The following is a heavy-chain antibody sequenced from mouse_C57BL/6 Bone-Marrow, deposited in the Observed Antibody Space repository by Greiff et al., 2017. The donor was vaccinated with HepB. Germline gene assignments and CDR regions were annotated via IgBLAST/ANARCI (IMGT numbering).Heavy chain of an antibody. Sequence: VQLQESGAELVRPGASVKMSCKASGYTFTNYWIGWVKQRPGHGLEWIGDIYPGGGYTNYNEKFKGKATLTADKSSSTAYMQFSSLTSEDSAIYYCARKTAQAFYYAMDYWGQGTSVTVSS. CDR2: IYPGGGYT. D-gene: IGHD3-2*02. J-gene: IGHJ4*01. CDR1: GYTFTNYW. CDR3: ARKTAQAFYYAMDY. V-gene: IGHV1-63*01.